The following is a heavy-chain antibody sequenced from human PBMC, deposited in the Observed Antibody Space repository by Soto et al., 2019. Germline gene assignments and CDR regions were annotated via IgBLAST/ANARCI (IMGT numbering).Heavy chain of an antibody. V-gene: IGHV4-31*03. D-gene: IGHD5-18*01. CDR1: GGXIRSGGYY. CDR2: IYYSGNT. Sequence: SLTCTVSGGXIRSGGYYWSWVRQNPRRGLEWIGNIYYSGNTYYNPSLKSRLTISVDTSKNQFSLNLSSVTAADTAVYYCARDRLMATAGTARHYFGLDVWGQGTTVTVSS. J-gene: IGHJ6*02. CDR3: ARDRLMATAGTARHYFGLDV.